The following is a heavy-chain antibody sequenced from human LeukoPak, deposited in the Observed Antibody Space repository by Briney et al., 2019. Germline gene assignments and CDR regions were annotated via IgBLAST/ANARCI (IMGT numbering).Heavy chain of an antibody. D-gene: IGHD1-26*01. CDR3: AKDQWSFSYFDY. V-gene: IGHV3-23*01. J-gene: IGHJ4*02. CDR2: ISGSGIST. Sequence: GGSLRLSCAASGFTFSSYAMSWVRQAPGKGLEWVSDISGSGISTYYADSLKCRFTISRDNSKNTLYLQMNSLRAEDTAVYYCAKDQWSFSYFDYWGQGTLVTVSS. CDR1: GFTFSSYA.